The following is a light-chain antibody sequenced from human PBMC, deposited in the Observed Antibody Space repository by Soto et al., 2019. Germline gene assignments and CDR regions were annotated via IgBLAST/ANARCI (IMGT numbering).Light chain of an antibody. CDR3: QQADTFPFT. V-gene: IGKV1-12*01. Sequence: DIQMTQSPSSVSASVGDRVTITCRASQDISTWLAWYQQRPGKAPKLLVYAASNLQGGVPSRFSGSGSGTDFTLTISSLQPEDFATYYCQQADTFPFTFGPGTKVDFK. CDR2: AAS. J-gene: IGKJ3*01. CDR1: QDISTW.